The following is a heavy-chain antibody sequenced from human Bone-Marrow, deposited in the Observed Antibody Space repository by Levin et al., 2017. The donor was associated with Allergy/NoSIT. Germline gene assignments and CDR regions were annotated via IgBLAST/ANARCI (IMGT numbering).Heavy chain of an antibody. V-gene: IGHV3-21*01. CDR2: MTSSGYI. J-gene: IGHJ4*02. D-gene: IGHD3-16*01. Sequence: GESLKISCAASGFPFNAHGMNWVRQAPGKGLEWVSSMTSSGYIYYADSVKGRFTISRDNAKNSIFLQMNSLRVADTAVYYCSRDRTGSVMDYWGQGTLVTVSS. CDR3: SRDRTGSVMDY. CDR1: GFPFNAHG.